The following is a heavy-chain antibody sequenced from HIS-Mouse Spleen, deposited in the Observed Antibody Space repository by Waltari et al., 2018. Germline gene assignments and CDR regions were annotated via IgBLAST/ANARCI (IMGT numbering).Heavy chain of an antibody. CDR3: ASGQQWLVRRSYFDY. J-gene: IGHJ4*02. V-gene: IGHV3-30*04. CDR1: GFTFSSYA. Sequence: QVQLVESGGGVVQPGRSLRLSCAASGFTFSSYAMHWVRQAPGNGLDWVAVISYDGSNKYYADSVKGRFTISRDNSKNTLYLQMNSLRAEDTAVYYCASGQQWLVRRSYFDYWGQGTLVTVSS. CDR2: ISYDGSNK. D-gene: IGHD6-19*01.